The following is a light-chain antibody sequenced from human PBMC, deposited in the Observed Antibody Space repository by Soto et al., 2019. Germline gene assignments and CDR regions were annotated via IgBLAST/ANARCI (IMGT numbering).Light chain of an antibody. V-gene: IGKV1-17*01. CDR1: QGIRNA. CDR2: AAS. Sequence: DIPMTQSPSSLSASVGDRVTITCRASQGIRNALGWYQQRSGKVPKRLIHAASNLQSGVPSRFSGSGSGTEFTLTITSLQPEDFATYYCLQHSSYPYTFGQGTKLEIK. CDR3: LQHSSYPYT. J-gene: IGKJ2*01.